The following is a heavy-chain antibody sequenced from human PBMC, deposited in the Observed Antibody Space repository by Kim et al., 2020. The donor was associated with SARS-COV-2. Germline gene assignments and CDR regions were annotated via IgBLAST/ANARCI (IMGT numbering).Heavy chain of an antibody. CDR3: ATDSGYDSRNP. J-gene: IGHJ5*02. D-gene: IGHD5-12*01. Sequence: ANYAQKVQGRVTITADKSTSTAYMELSSLRSEDTAVYYCATDSGYDSRNPWGQGTLVTVSS. V-gene: IGHV1-69*02. CDR2: A.